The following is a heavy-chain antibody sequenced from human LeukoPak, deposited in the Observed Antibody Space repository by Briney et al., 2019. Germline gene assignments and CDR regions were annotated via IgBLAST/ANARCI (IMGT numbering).Heavy chain of an antibody. Sequence: GGSLRLSCAASGFTFSDYYMSWIRQAPGKGLEWVSYISSSGSTIYYADSVKGRFTISRDNAKNSLYLQMNSLRAEDTAVYYCAREGADLTMNWFDPWGQGTLVTVSS. CDR1: GFTFSDYY. J-gene: IGHJ5*02. D-gene: IGHD3-3*01. CDR3: AREGADLTMNWFDP. V-gene: IGHV3-11*04. CDR2: ISSSGSTI.